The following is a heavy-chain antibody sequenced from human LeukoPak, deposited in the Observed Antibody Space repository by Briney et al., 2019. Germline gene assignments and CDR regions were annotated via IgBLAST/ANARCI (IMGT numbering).Heavy chain of an antibody. CDR3: AKSPGGVVSTSFDN. J-gene: IGHJ4*02. D-gene: IGHD2-2*01. CDR1: GFSISTYA. CDR2: ISVSGGST. V-gene: IGHV3-23*01. Sequence: GGSLRLSCAASGFSISTYAMSWVRQAPGKGLEWVSVISVSGGSTYYADSVKGRFTISRDNSKNTLYLQMNSLRAEDTAVYYCAKSPGGVVSTSFDNWGQGTLVTVSS.